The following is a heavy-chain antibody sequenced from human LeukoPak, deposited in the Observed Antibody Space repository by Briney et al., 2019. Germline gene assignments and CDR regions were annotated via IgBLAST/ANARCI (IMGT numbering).Heavy chain of an antibody. J-gene: IGHJ6*02. CDR3: ARVDVVPAANHIYYYYGMDV. D-gene: IGHD2-2*01. Sequence: SGSVKVSCKASGYTFTSYDINWVRQATGQGLEWMGWMNPNSGNTGYAQKFQGRVTMTRNTSISTAYMELSSLRSDDTAVYYCARVDVVPAANHIYYYYGMDVWGQGTTVTVSS. CDR2: MNPNSGNT. CDR1: GYTFTSYD. V-gene: IGHV1-8*01.